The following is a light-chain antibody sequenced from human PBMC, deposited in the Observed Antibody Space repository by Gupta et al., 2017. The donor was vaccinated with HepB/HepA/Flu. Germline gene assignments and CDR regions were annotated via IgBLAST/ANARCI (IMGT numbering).Light chain of an antibody. CDR3: QVWDTNTVV. J-gene: IGLJ2*01. V-gene: IGLV3-9*01. CDR2: RND. CDR1: NIGTKK. Sequence: SYEVTQPLSVSVALGQTASITCGGDNIGTKKVHWYQQKSGQAPVVLVYRNDNRPSGIPERLSGSNSGNTATLTISRAQAGDEADYYCQVWDTNTVVFGGGTKVTVL.